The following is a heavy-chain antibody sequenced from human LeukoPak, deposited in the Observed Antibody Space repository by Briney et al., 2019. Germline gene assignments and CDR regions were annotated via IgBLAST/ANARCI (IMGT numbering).Heavy chain of an antibody. V-gene: IGHV4-34*01. Sequence: SETLSLTYAVYGGTLSGYYCSWIRQSPGKGLEWIGEIKESEKTNYSPSLKSRVTISIDTSKNQFSLKLNSVTAADTAVYYCAREGLRNVHNPLGYWGQGTLVTVSS. CDR2: IKESEKT. CDR3: AREGLRNVHNPLGY. D-gene: IGHD5-24*01. CDR1: GGTLSGYY. J-gene: IGHJ4*02.